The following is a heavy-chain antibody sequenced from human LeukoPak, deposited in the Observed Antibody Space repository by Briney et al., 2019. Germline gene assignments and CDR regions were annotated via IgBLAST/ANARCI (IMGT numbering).Heavy chain of an antibody. J-gene: IGHJ4*02. CDR2: IYYSGST. CDR1: GGSISSYY. D-gene: IGHD6-19*01. Sequence: SETLSLTCTVSGGSISSYYWSWIRQPPGKGLEWIGYIYYSGSTNYNPSLKSRVTISVDTSKNQFSLKLSSVTAADTAVYYCAREGSGWGNFDYWGQGTLVTVSS. V-gene: IGHV4-59*01. CDR3: AREGSGWGNFDY.